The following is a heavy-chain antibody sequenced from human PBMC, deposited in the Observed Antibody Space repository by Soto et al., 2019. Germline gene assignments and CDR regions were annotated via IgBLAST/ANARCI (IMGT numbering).Heavy chain of an antibody. CDR2: IYYSGST. CDR3: ARAVVDTAMVYFDY. CDR1: GGSISSYY. D-gene: IGHD5-18*01. Sequence: PSETLSLTCTVSGGSISSYYWSWIRQPPGKGLEWIGYIYYSGSTNYNPSLKSRVTISVDTSKNQFSLKLSSVTAADTAVYYCARAVVDTAMVYFDYWGQGTLVTVYS. J-gene: IGHJ4*02. V-gene: IGHV4-59*01.